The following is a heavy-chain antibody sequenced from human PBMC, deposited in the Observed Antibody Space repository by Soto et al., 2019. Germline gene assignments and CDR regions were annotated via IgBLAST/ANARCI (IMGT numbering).Heavy chain of an antibody. V-gene: IGHV3-23*01. CDR3: AKDRSENFWVYYYAMDV. Sequence: GGSLRLSCEASGFNFGAYAMSWVRQAPGKGLEWVSGISGSSSGTYYTDSVKGRFTISRDNSKNTVYLQMNSLRGEDTAVYYCAKDRSENFWVYYYAMDVWGQGXAVTVSS. CDR1: GFNFGAYA. J-gene: IGHJ6*02. CDR2: ISGSSSGT. D-gene: IGHD6-19*01.